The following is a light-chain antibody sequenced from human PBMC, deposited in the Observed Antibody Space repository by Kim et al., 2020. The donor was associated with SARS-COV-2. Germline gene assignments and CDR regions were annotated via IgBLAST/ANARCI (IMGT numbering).Light chain of an antibody. CDR3: QQDNSFPVT. V-gene: IGKV1-12*01. Sequence: AAVGDRVTITCRASQGVSSWLAWYQQKPGKAPKLLIYAASTLLSGVPSRFSGSGSGTDFTLTINSLQPEDFATYYCQQDNSFPVTFGRGTKLEIK. CDR2: AAS. CDR1: QGVSSW. J-gene: IGKJ5*01.